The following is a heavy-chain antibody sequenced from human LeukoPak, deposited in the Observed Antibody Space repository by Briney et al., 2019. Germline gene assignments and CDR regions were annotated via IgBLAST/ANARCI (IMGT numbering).Heavy chain of an antibody. Sequence: PGESLRISCKGSGYSFTSHWISWVRQMPGKGLEWMGRIDPSDSYTNYSPSFQGHVTISADKSISTAYLQWSSLETSDTAMYYCAKSPGTTLQDAFEAWGQGTMVTVSS. V-gene: IGHV5-10-1*01. CDR3: AKSPGTTLQDAFEA. CDR1: GYSFTSHW. J-gene: IGHJ3*01. CDR2: IDPSDSYT. D-gene: IGHD1-14*01.